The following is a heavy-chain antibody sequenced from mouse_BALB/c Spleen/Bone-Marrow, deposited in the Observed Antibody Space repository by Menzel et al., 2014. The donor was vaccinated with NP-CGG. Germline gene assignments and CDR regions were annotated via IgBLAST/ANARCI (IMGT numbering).Heavy chain of an antibody. Sequence: QVQLKQSGAELVRPGSSVKISCKASGYAFSAYWVNWVKQRPGQGLEWIGQIYPGDGDTNYNGKFKGKATLTADKSSSTAYMQLSSLTSEDSAVYSCTRSTATFDYWGQGTTLTVSS. CDR2: IYPGDGDT. J-gene: IGHJ2*01. CDR1: GYAFSAYW. V-gene: IGHV1-80*01. CDR3: TRSTATFDY. D-gene: IGHD1-2*01.